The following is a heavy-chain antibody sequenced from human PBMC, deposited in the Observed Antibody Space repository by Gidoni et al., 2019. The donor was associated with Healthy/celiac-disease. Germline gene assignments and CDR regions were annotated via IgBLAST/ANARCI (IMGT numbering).Heavy chain of an antibody. D-gene: IGHD7-27*01. V-gene: IGHV1-69*06. CDR1: GGTFSSYA. CDR3: ARSQLGTPIRRLGGMDV. CDR2: IIPIFGTA. J-gene: IGHJ6*02. Sequence: QVQLVQSGAEVKKPGSSVKVSCKAAGGTFSSYAISWVRQGPGQGLEWMGGIIPIFGTANYAQKFQGRVTITADKSTSTAYMELSSLRSEDTAVYYCARSQLGTPIRRLGGMDVWGQGTTVTVSS.